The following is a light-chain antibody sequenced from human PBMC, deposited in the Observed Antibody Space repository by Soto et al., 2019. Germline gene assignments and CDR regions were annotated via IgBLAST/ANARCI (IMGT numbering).Light chain of an antibody. CDR3: VQALQTLLT. CDR2: LGS. CDR1: QSLLHSDGYNY. V-gene: IGKV2-28*01. J-gene: IGKJ4*01. Sequence: DIVMTQSPLSLPVTPGEPASISCRSSQSLLHSDGYNYLDWYLQKPGQSPQLLIYLGSNRASGVPERFSGSGSGTSFTLKISRVEAEDVGIYYCVQALQTLLTFGGGTEVEIK.